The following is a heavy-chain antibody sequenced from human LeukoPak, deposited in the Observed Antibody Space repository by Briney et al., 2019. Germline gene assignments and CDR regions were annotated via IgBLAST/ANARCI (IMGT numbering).Heavy chain of an antibody. CDR2: ISSSGSTI. Sequence: GGSLRLSCAASGFTFSSYEMNWVRQAPGKGLEWVSYISSSGSTIYYADSVKGRFTISRDNAKNSLYLQMNSLRAEDTAVYCCASLSPAVAGYFDYWGQGTLVTVSS. V-gene: IGHV3-48*03. CDR3: ASLSPAVAGYFDY. D-gene: IGHD6-19*01. CDR1: GFTFSSYE. J-gene: IGHJ4*02.